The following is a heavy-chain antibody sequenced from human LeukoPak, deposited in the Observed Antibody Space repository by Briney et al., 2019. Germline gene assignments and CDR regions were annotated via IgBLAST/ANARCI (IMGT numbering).Heavy chain of an antibody. CDR3: TTAGSLGDYPTFDY. J-gene: IGHJ4*02. V-gene: IGHV3-15*01. CDR1: GFTFSNAW. D-gene: IGHD4-17*01. Sequence: PGGSLRLSCAASGFTFSNAWMSWVRQAPGKGLEWVGRIKSKTDGGTTDYAAPVKGRFTISRDDSKNTLYLQMNSLKTEDTAAYYCTTAGSLGDYPTFDYWGQGTLVTVSS. CDR2: IKSKTDGGTT.